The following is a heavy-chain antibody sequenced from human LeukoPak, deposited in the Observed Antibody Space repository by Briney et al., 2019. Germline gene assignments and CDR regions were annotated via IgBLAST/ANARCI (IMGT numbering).Heavy chain of an antibody. Sequence: SVKVSCKASGGTFSSYAISWVRQAPGQGLEWMGGIIPIFGTANYAQKFQGGVTITADKSTSTAYMELRSLRSDDTAVYYCARWAEGSYYDYWGQGTLVTVSS. CDR1: GGTFSSYA. CDR2: IIPIFGTA. D-gene: IGHD3-10*01. CDR3: ARWAEGSYYDY. V-gene: IGHV1-69*06. J-gene: IGHJ4*02.